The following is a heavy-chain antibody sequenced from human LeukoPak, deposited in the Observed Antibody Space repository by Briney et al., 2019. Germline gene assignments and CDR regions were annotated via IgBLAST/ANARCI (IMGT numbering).Heavy chain of an antibody. D-gene: IGHD3-3*01. V-gene: IGHV3-64*04. J-gene: IGHJ6*02. Sequence: GGSLRLSCSASGFTFKSYAMHWVRQAPGKGLEYVSSINTNGANTYYADSVKGRFTISRDNSKNTLYLQMNSLRAEDTAVYYCARSGTYYDFWSGYRDYGMDVWGQGTTVTVSS. CDR3: ARSGTYYDFWSGYRDYGMDV. CDR2: INTNGANT. CDR1: GFTFKSYA.